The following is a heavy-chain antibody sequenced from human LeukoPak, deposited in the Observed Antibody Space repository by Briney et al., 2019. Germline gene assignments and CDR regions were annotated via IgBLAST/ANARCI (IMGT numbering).Heavy chain of an antibody. CDR3: ARGREQLVSWFDP. V-gene: IGHV4-34*01. CDR1: GGSFSGYS. J-gene: IGHJ5*02. D-gene: IGHD6-13*01. Sequence: SETLSLTCGVYGGSFSGYSWTWIRQSPGKGLEWIGEINHSGSTNYNPSLRSRVTISVDTSKNQFSLKLSSVTAADTAVYYCARGREQLVSWFDPWGQGTLVTVSS. CDR2: INHSGST.